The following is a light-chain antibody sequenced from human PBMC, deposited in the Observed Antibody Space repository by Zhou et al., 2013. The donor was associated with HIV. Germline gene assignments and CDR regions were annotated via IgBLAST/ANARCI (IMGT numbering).Light chain of an antibody. Sequence: DILLTQSPSSLSASVGDRVSITCRAGQTITNALNWYQQKPGKAPKLLIYAASSLQSGVPSRFSGSGSGTDFTLTISSLQPEDFATYYCQQTYTTPSSFGQGTKLEIK. CDR1: QTITNA. V-gene: IGKV1-39*01. CDR2: AAS. CDR3: QQTYTTPSS. J-gene: IGKJ2*04.